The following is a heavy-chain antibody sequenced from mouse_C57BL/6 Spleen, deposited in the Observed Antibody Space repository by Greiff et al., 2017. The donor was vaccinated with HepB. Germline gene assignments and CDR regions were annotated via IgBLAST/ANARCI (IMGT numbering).Heavy chain of an antibody. J-gene: IGHJ1*03. CDR1: GYTFTDYY. CDR3: ARGEDYGNSWYFDV. Sequence: EVQLQQSGPELVKPGASVKISCKASGYTFTDYYMNWVKQSHGKSLEWIGDINPNNGGTSYNQKFKGKATLSVDKSSSTAYMELRSLTAEDSAVYYCARGEDYGNSWYFDVWSTGTTVTVSS. V-gene: IGHV1-26*01. CDR2: INPNNGGT. D-gene: IGHD2-1*01.